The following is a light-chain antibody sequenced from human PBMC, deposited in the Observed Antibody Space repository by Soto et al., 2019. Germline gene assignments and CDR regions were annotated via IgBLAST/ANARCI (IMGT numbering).Light chain of an antibody. CDR2: EVS. CDR1: SSDVGGYNY. V-gene: IGLV2-23*02. CDR3: SSYAGSSTFVV. J-gene: IGLJ2*01. Sequence: QSALTQPPSASGSPGQSVTISCTGTSSDVGGYNYVSWYQQHAGKAPKLMIYEVSKRPSGVSNRFSGSKSGNTASLTISGLQAEDEADYYCSSYAGSSTFVVFGGGTKLTVL.